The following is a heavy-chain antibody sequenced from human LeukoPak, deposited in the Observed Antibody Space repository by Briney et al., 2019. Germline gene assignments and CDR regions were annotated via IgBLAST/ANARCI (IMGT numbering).Heavy chain of an antibody. CDR1: GGSISSYY. CDR3: ARFRLEVRGFDY. D-gene: IGHD1-7*01. J-gene: IGHJ4*02. CDR2: ILTSGST. V-gene: IGHV4-4*07. Sequence: PSETLSLTCTVSGGSISSYYWTWIRQPAGKGLEWIGRILTSGSTNYNPSLKSRVTMSVDTSKSQFSLKLSSVTAADTAVYYCARFRLEVRGFDYWGQGTLVTVSS.